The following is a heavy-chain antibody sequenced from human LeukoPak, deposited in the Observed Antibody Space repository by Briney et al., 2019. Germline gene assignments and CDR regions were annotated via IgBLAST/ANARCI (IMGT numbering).Heavy chain of an antibody. Sequence: PGRSLRLSCTASGFTFGDYAMSWFRQAPGKGLEWVGFIRSKAYGGTTEYAASVKCRFTISIDDSKSIAYLQMNSLKTEDTAVYYCTRDYGDYVLYYYYYMDVWGKGTTVTVSS. CDR1: GFTFGDYA. D-gene: IGHD4-17*01. J-gene: IGHJ6*03. CDR3: TRDYGDYVLYYYYYMDV. CDR2: IRSKAYGGTT. V-gene: IGHV3-49*03.